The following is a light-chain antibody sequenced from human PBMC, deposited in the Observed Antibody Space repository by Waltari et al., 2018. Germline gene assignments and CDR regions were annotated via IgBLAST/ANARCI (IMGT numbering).Light chain of an antibody. CDR3: MQGTHWPYT. Sequence: EVVMTQSPLSLPVTFGQPAYISCRRGHILVSADGNTYLTWFHQTPGQSPRRLTYRVSVRYSGVPDRFSGSGSGTDFTLMLSRVEAEDVGVYSCMQGTHWPYTFGQGTKLEIK. CDR1: HILVSADGNTY. J-gene: IGKJ2*01. CDR2: RVS. V-gene: IGKV2-30*01.